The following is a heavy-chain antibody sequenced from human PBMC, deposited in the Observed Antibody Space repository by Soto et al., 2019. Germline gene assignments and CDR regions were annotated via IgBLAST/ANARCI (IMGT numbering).Heavy chain of an antibody. J-gene: IGHJ6*02. CDR2: INHSGST. D-gene: IGHD3-10*01. CDR1: GGSFSGYY. CDR3: ARALTITYGWNYYGMDV. Sequence: QVQLQQWGAGLLKPSETLSLTCAVYGGSFSGYYWSWIRQPPGKGLEWIGEINHSGSTNYNPSLKSRLTISVDTSKIQFSLKLSSVTAADTAVYYCARALTITYGWNYYGMDVWGQGTTVTVSS. V-gene: IGHV4-34*01.